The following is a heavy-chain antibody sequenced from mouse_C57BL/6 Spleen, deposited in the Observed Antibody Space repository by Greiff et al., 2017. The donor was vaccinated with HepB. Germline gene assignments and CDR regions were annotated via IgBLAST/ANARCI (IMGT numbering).Heavy chain of an antibody. J-gene: IGHJ3*01. D-gene: IGHD1-1*01. V-gene: IGHV3-1*01. Sequence: EVKLMESGPGMVKPSQSLSLTCTVPGYSITSGYDWHWIRHFPGNKLEWMGYISYSGSTNYNPSLKSRISITHDKSKNHFFLKLNSVTTEDTATYYCARGDYGLDGSWYAYWGHGTLVTVSA. CDR3: ARGDYGLDGSWYAY. CDR2: ISYSGST. CDR1: GYSITSGYD.